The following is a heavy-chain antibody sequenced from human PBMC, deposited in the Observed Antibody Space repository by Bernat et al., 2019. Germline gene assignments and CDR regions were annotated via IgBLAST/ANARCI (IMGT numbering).Heavy chain of an antibody. J-gene: IGHJ4*02. CDR3: AKAPGTAGRPSWFDY. D-gene: IGHD3-10*01. V-gene: IGHV3-9*01. CDR1: GFTFDDYA. CDR2: ISWNSGSI. Sequence: EVQLVESGGGLVQPGRSLRLSCAASGFTFDDYAMHWVRQAPGKGLEWVSGISWNSGSIGYADSVKGRLTISRDNAKNSLYLQMNSLRAEDTALYYCAKAPGTAGRPSWFDYWGQGTLVTVSS.